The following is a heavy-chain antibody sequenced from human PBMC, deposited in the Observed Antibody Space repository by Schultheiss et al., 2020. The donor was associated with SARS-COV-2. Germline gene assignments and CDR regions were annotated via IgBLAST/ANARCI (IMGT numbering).Heavy chain of an antibody. J-gene: IGHJ3*02. CDR1: GYSISSGYY. CDR2: IYHSGST. Sequence: SETLSLTCAVSGYSISSGYYWGWIRQPPGKGLEWIGSIYHSGSTYYNPSLKSRVTISVDTSKNQFSLKLSSVTAADTAVYYCAALVVTATWGDAFDIWGQGTMVTVSS. D-gene: IGHD2-21*02. CDR3: AALVVTATWGDAFDI. V-gene: IGHV4-38-2*01.